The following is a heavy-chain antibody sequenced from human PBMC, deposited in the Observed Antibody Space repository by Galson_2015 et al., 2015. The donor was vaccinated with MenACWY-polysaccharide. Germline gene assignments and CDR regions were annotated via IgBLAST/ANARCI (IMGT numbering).Heavy chain of an antibody. D-gene: IGHD6-19*01. J-gene: IGHJ5*02. CDR1: GFSLSTGGVG. Sequence: PALVKPTQTLTLTCTFSGFSLSTGGVGVGWIRQPPGKALEWLALIYWDDDKRYSPSLKSRLTITKDTSKNQVVLTMTNMDPVDTATYYCAHREYSSGWNWFDPWGQGTLITVSS. CDR2: IYWDDDK. CDR3: AHREYSSGWNWFDP. V-gene: IGHV2-5*02.